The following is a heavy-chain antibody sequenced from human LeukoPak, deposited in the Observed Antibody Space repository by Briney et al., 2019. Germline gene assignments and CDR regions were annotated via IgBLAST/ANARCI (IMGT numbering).Heavy chain of an antibody. Sequence: GSLRLSCAGSGFTFRQAWMSWVRQAPGKGLEWVGEIHCTGATSYNPSLKSRATISTDTSKNQFSLNLTSLTVADTAVYYCTRRGTGRDCPSGNCSSYFFDYWGQGTLVTVSS. V-gene: IGHV4-34*01. CDR2: IHCTGAT. D-gene: IGHD1-26*01. CDR3: TRRGTGRDCPSGNCSSYFFDY. J-gene: IGHJ4*02. CDR1: GFTFRQAW.